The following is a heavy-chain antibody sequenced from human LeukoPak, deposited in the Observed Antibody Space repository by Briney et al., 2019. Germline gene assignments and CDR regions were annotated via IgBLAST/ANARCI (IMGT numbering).Heavy chain of an antibody. Sequence: SETLSLTCTVSGGSISSYYWSWIRQPAGKGLEWIGRIYTSGSTNYNPSLKSRVTMSVDTSKNQFSLKLSSVTAADTAVYYCARDLHSSSWYIAFDIWGQGTMVTVSS. J-gene: IGHJ3*02. CDR1: GGSISSYY. V-gene: IGHV4-4*07. D-gene: IGHD6-13*01. CDR2: IYTSGST. CDR3: ARDLHSSSWYIAFDI.